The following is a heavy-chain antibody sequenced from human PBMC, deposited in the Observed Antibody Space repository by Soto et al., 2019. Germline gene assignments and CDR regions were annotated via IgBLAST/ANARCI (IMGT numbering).Heavy chain of an antibody. D-gene: IGHD5-18*01. Sequence: EVQLVESGGGLVQPGGSLRLSCAASGFTFSSYWMSWVRQAPGRGLEWVANIRQDGNEKYYVDSVKGRFTISRDNAKRSLYLQMNSLRAEDTAVYYFAREGNGYGTYFDFWGQGTLVTVSS. J-gene: IGHJ4*02. CDR3: AREGNGYGTYFDF. CDR1: GFTFSSYW. CDR2: IRQDGNEK. V-gene: IGHV3-7*01.